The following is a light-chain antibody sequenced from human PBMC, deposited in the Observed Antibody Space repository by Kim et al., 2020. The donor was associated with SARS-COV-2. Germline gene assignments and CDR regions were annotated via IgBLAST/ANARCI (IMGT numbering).Light chain of an antibody. Sequence: WVTISCSGRRANIVAGYDVHWYQQLPGTAPKLLICGNSNRPSGVPDRFSGSKSGASASLAITGLQAGDEVDYYCQSYDSSLSGYVFGTGTKVTVL. V-gene: IGLV1-40*03. J-gene: IGLJ1*01. CDR2: GNS. CDR3: QSYDSSLSGYV. CDR1: RANIVAGYD.